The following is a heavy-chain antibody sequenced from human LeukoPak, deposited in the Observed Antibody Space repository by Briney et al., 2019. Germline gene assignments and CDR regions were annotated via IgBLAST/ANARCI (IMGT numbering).Heavy chain of an antibody. V-gene: IGHV5-51*01. CDR2: IYTGGYDA. Sequence: GESLLLSCIGFGYRFSYYWLAWVREMHGKGQVRLGIIYTGGYDAGYSLSLQGQVTISAHKSISTAYLQWSSLRAHDTAMYYCARCGEMATISSCYFDYWRRGRKVGVSS. CDR3: ARCGEMATISSCYFDY. D-gene: IGHD5-24*01. J-gene: IGHJ4*02. CDR1: GYRFSYYW.